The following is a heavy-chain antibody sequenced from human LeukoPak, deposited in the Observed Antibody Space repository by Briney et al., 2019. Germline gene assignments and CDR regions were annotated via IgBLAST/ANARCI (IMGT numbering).Heavy chain of an antibody. D-gene: IGHD2-2*01. Sequence: SVKVSCKASGGTFSSYAICWVRQAPGQGLEWMGGIIPIFGTANYAQKFQGRVTITADESTSTAYMELSSLRSEDTAVYYCARGSEDIVVVPAASAEYFQRWGQGTLVTVSS. CDR2: IIPIFGTA. CDR1: GGTFSSYA. V-gene: IGHV1-69*13. J-gene: IGHJ1*01. CDR3: ARGSEDIVVVPAASAEYFQR.